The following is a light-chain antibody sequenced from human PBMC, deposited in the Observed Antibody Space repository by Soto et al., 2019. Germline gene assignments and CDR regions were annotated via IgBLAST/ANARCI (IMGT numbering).Light chain of an antibody. CDR1: PSISVW. Sequence: DIQMTQSPSTLSASVGDRVTITCRASPSISVWLAWYQQKAGKAPNLLIYKASRLESGVPSRFSGSGSETEFTLTISGLQPGDCATYYCQRYNSYSPAFGQGTKVEVK. CDR3: QRYNSYSPA. V-gene: IGKV1-5*03. CDR2: KAS. J-gene: IGKJ1*01.